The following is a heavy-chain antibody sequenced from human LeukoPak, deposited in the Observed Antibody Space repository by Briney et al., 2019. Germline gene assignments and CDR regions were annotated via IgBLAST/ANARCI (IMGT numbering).Heavy chain of an antibody. D-gene: IGHD4/OR15-4a*01. Sequence: GGSLRLSCSASGFTFSSYAMHWVRQAPGKGLEWVSSISSSSNYIYYADSVKGRFTISRDNAKNSLYLQVNSLRAEDTAVYYCAGAMTRDYGMDVWGQGTTVTVSS. CDR3: AGAMTRDYGMDV. V-gene: IGHV3-21*01. CDR1: GFTFSSYA. CDR2: ISSSSNYI. J-gene: IGHJ6*02.